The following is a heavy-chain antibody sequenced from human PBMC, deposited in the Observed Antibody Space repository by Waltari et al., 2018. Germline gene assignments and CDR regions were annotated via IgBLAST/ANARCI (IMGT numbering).Heavy chain of an antibody. CDR2: INHSGST. CDR1: GGSFSGYY. J-gene: IGHJ3*02. V-gene: IGHV4-34*01. D-gene: IGHD6-13*01. Sequence: QVQLQQWGAGLLKPSETLSLTCAVYGGSFSGYYLSWIRQPPGKGLEWIGEINHSGSTNYNPSLKSRVTISVDTSKNQFSLKLSSVTAADTAVYYCARGDGAAGPAAFDIWGQGTMVTVSS. CDR3: ARGDGAAGPAAFDI.